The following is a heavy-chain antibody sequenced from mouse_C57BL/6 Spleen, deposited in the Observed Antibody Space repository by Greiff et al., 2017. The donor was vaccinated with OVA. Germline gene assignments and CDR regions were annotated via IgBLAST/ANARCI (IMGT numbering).Heavy chain of an antibody. V-gene: IGHV1-26*01. CDR3: ARGGTLHYWYCDV. CDR1: GYTFTDYY. J-gene: IGHJ1*03. CDR2: INPNNGGT. Sequence: EVQLQQSGPELVKPGASVKISCKASGYTFTDYYMNWVKQSHGKSLEWIGDINPNNGGTSYNQKFKGKATLTVDKSSSTAYMELRSLTSEDSAVYYCARGGTLHYWYCDVWGTGTTVTVSS. D-gene: IGHD2-14*01.